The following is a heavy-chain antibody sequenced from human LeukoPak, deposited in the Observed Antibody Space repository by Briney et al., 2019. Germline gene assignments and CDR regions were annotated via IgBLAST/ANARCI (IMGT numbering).Heavy chain of an antibody. CDR2: TIPIFGTA. Sequence: GASVKVSCKASGGTFSSYAISWVRQAPGQGLEWMGATIPIFGTAKYAQKFQGRVTITADECTSTAYMELSSLRSEDTAVYYCARDRFYCSGGSCYSEYFDYWGQGTLVTVSS. CDR3: ARDRFYCSGGSCYSEYFDY. V-gene: IGHV1-69*13. D-gene: IGHD2-15*01. J-gene: IGHJ4*02. CDR1: GGTFSSYA.